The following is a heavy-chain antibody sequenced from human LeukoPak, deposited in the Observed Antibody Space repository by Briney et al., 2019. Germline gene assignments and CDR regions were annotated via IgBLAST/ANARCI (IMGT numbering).Heavy chain of an antibody. CDR3: ARGGSPLIHYFDY. V-gene: IGHV3-23*01. CDR2: ISDSGGST. Sequence: GGSLRLSCAASGLTFSSYAMSWVRQAPGKGLEWVSAISDSGGSTYYADSVKGRFTISRDNSKNTLYLQMNSLRAEDTAVYYCARGGSPLIHYFDYWGQGTLVTVSS. J-gene: IGHJ4*02. CDR1: GLTFSSYA. D-gene: IGHD3-10*01.